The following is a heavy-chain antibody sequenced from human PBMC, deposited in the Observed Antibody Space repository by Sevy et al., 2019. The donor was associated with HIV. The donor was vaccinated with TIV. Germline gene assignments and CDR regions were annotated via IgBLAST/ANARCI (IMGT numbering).Heavy chain of an antibody. CDR2: IYYSGST. Sequence: SETLSLTCTVSGGSISSSSYYWGWIRQPPGKGLEWIGSIYYSGSTYYNPSLKSRVTISVDTSKNQFSLKLSSVTAADTAVYYCARLTWGATSPRNFDYWGQGTLVTVSS. CDR3: ARLTWGATSPRNFDY. CDR1: GGSISSSSYY. J-gene: IGHJ4*02. D-gene: IGHD1-26*01. V-gene: IGHV4-39*01.